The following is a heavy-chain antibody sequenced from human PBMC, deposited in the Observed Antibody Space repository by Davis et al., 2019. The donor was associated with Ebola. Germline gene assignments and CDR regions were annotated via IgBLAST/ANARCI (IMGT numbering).Heavy chain of an antibody. CDR1: GFSLSVSGVG. J-gene: IGHJ1*01. Sequence: SGPTLVKPTPTLTLTCTFSGFSLSVSGVGVGWIRQPPGKALEWLAFIYWNEDTRYSPSLKSRLNITKDTSKNQVVLTMTNVDPVDTATYYCAHQPANWHYEYFQHWGQGTLVTVSS. CDR3: AHQPANWHYEYFQH. D-gene: IGHD1-7*01. CDR2: IYWNEDT. V-gene: IGHV2-5*01.